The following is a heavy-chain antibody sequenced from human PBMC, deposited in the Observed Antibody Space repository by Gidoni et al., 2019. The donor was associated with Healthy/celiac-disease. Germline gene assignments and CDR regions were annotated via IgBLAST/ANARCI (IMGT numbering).Heavy chain of an antibody. J-gene: IGHJ6*02. Sequence: SSYGMHWVRQAPGKGLEWVAVISYDGSNKYYADSVKGGFTISRDNSKNTLYLQMNSLRAEDTAVYYCAKDGYCSSTSCYTGYYGMDVWGQGTTVTVSS. CDR3: AKDGYCSSTSCYTGYYGMDV. CDR2: ISYDGSNK. CDR1: SSYG. V-gene: IGHV3-30*18. D-gene: IGHD2-2*02.